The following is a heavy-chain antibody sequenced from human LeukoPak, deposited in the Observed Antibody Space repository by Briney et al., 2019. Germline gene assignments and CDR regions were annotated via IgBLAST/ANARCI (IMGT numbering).Heavy chain of an antibody. CDR3: AKALAAVGKESI. CDR1: GFIFNDYP. J-gene: IGHJ3*02. V-gene: IGHV3-43*02. CDR2: ISANGGTT. D-gene: IGHD6-13*01. Sequence: GGSLRLSCAASGFIFNDYPMHWVRQAPGKGLEWVSLISANGGTTYYADSVKGRFTISRDNNKNSLYLQMNSLRTEDTALYYCAKALAAVGKESIWGQGTKVTVSS.